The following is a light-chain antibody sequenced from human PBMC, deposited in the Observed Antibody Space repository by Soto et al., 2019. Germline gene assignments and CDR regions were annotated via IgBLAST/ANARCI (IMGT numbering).Light chain of an antibody. V-gene: IGKV1-39*01. CDR2: GAS. CDR1: QTITTY. J-gene: IGKJ5*01. CDR3: QQSYTTPIT. Sequence: DIQLTQSPSSLSASVGYRVTSTCRSSQTITTYLSWFQQKPGKAPKLLVYGASSLQSGVPSRFSGSGSGTEFTLTISSLQSEDFATYYCQQSYTTPITFGQGTRLEI.